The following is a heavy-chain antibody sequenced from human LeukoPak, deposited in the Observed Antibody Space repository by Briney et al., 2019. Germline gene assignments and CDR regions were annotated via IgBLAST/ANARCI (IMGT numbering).Heavy chain of an antibody. Sequence: GGSLRLSCAASGFTFSSYVLSWVRQAPGKGLEWVSAISGSGSSTYYADSVKGRFTISRDNSKNTLYLQMNSLRAEDTAVYYCAGILGYCSGGSCPIKDYWGQGTLVTVSS. D-gene: IGHD2-15*01. CDR1: GFTFSSYV. CDR3: AGILGYCSGGSCPIKDY. J-gene: IGHJ4*02. CDR2: ISGSGSST. V-gene: IGHV3-23*01.